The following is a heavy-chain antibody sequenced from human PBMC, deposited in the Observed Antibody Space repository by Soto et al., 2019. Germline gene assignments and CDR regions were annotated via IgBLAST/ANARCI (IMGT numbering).Heavy chain of an antibody. Sequence: ETLSLTCTVSGGSFSSSTYYWGWIRQPPGKGLEWIGSMYSGGNTYYNPSLKSRVTVSVDTSKNHFSLKLTSVTAADTAMYYRARQPYDSTGYYYGAWGQGTLVTVSS. CDR1: GGSFSSSTYY. CDR3: ARQPYDSTGYYYGA. D-gene: IGHD3-22*01. CDR2: MYSGGNT. V-gene: IGHV4-39*01. J-gene: IGHJ5*02.